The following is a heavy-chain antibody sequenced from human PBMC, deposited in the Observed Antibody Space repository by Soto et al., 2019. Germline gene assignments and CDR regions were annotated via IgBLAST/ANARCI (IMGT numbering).Heavy chain of an antibody. J-gene: IGHJ4*02. Sequence: QVQLVESGGGAVQPGRSLRLSCAASGFTYSNYAMHWIRQAPGRGLEWVAVISYDGSNKYYPDSVKGRLSISRHYSENTLYLQMNSLRAEDTPVYYCARDSPFYCTGGSCYLTYWGQGTLVTVSS. CDR1: GFTYSNYA. CDR3: ARDSPFYCTGGSCYLTY. V-gene: IGHV3-30-3*01. D-gene: IGHD2-15*01. CDR2: ISYDGSNK.